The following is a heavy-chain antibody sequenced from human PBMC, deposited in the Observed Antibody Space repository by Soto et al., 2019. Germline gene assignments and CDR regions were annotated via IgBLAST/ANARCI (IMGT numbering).Heavy chain of an antibody. CDR3: ARLNSGWHKTFES. CDR1: GGSISSVGYF. Sequence: QVQLESSGPGLVKPSQTLSLTCTVSGGSISSVGYFWTWIRQHPAKGLEWIGHISYSGSTYFIPSLRSRLSMSVDTSQNQCSLHLTSVTVADTALYYCARLNSGWHKTFESWGQGTLGTVSS. V-gene: IGHV4-31*03. CDR2: ISYSGST. D-gene: IGHD6-25*01. J-gene: IGHJ4*02.